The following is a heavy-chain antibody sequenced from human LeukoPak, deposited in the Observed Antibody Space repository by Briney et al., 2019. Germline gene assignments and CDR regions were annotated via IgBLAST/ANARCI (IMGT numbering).Heavy chain of an antibody. CDR1: GFTFSSYV. CDR2: ISSNGGST. V-gene: IGHV3-64*01. D-gene: IGHD3-22*01. Sequence: GGSLRLSCAASGFTFSSYVMYWVRQAPGKGLEYVSSISSNGGSTYYANSGKGRFTISRDNSKSTLYLQMGSLRAEDMAVYYCARGGQSKYDSSGYLNYFDYWGQGTVVTVSS. J-gene: IGHJ4*02. CDR3: ARGGQSKYDSSGYLNYFDY.